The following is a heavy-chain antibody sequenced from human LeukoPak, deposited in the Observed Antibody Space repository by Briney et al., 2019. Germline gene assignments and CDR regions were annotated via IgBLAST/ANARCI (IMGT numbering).Heavy chain of an antibody. V-gene: IGHV3-23*01. CDR1: GFTFDDYA. CDR2: ISGSGGST. J-gene: IGHJ3*02. D-gene: IGHD2-2*01. CDR3: AKALEGPAPPAFDI. Sequence: PGRSLRLSCAASGFTFDDYAMHWVRQAPGKGLEWVSAISGSGGSTYYADSVKGRFTISRDNSKNTLYLQMNSLRAEDTAVYYCAKALEGPAPPAFDIWGQGTMVTVSS.